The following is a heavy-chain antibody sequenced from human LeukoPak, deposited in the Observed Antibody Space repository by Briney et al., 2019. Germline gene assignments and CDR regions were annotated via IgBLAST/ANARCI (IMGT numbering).Heavy chain of an antibody. CDR3: ATPRQRYCSGGSCQPYYFDY. CDR2: IKQDGSEK. D-gene: IGHD2-15*01. CDR1: GFTFSSYS. V-gene: IGHV3-7*01. Sequence: PGGSLRLSCAASGFTFSSYSMSWVRQAPGKGLEWVANIKQDGSEKYYVDSVKGRFTISRDNAKNSLYLQMNSLRAEDTAVYYCATPRQRYCSGGSCQPYYFDYWGQGTLVTVSS. J-gene: IGHJ4*02.